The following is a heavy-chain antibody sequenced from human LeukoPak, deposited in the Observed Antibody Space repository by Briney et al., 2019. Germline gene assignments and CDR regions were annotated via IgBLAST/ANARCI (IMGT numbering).Heavy chain of an antibody. CDR1: GFTFSSYN. CDR3: ARGARFGGTYFDY. Sequence: HPGGSLRLSCAASGFTFSSYNMNWVRQAPGKGLEWVSYISSSGSTIYYADSVKGRFTISRDNAKNSLYLQMNSLRAEDTAVYYCARGARFGGTYFDYWGQGTLVTVSS. D-gene: IGHD3-10*01. J-gene: IGHJ4*02. V-gene: IGHV3-48*04. CDR2: ISSSGSTI.